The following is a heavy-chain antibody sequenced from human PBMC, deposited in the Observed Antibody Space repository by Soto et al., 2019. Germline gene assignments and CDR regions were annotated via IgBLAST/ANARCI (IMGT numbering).Heavy chain of an antibody. Sequence: SETLSLTCTVSGDSISGYYWSWIRQTPGKGLEWIGWIHYSGATLYNPSLKTRITISVDMSRNQFSLKVSSVTAADTALYYCARYSGGHTELDYWGQGTLVTVSS. D-gene: IGHD1-26*01. CDR1: GDSISGYY. CDR3: ARYSGGHTELDY. V-gene: IGHV4-59*01. J-gene: IGHJ4*02. CDR2: IHYSGAT.